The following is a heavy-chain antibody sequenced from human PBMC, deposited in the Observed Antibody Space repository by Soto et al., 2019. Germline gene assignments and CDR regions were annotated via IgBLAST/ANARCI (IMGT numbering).Heavy chain of an antibody. CDR3: ARGRSTYYFDY. CDR1: GYTFTSYA. Sequence: ASVKVSCTASGYTFTSYAMHWVRQAPGQRLEWMGWINAGNGNTKYSQKFQGRVTITRDTSASTAYMELSSLRSEDTAVYYCARGRSTYYFDYWGQGTLVTVSS. CDR2: INAGNGNT. J-gene: IGHJ4*02. V-gene: IGHV1-3*01.